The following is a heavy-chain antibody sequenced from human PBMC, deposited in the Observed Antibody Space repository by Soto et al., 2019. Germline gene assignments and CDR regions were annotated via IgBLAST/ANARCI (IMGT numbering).Heavy chain of an antibody. D-gene: IGHD3-22*01. CDR1: EFTFSSYV. Sequence: GGSLRLSCEASEFTFSSYVMHWVRQAPGKGLEWVAVISYDGNDKYYAESVEGRFTLSRDNSKNTLYLQMNSLRAEDTAVYYCARTFYFDRSGMDVWGQGTTVTVSS. J-gene: IGHJ6*02. CDR2: ISYDGNDK. CDR3: ARTFYFDRSGMDV. V-gene: IGHV3-30-3*01.